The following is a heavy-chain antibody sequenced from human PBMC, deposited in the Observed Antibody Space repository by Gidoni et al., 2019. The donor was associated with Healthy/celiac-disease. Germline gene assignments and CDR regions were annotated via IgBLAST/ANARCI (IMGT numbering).Heavy chain of an antibody. V-gene: IGHV1-8*01. J-gene: IGHJ4*02. D-gene: IGHD1-26*01. Sequence: QVQLVQSGAEVKKPGASVKVSCKASGYTFTRYDINWVRQATGQGLEWMGWMNPNSGNTGYAQKFQGRVTMTRNTSRSTAYMELSSRRSEDTAGYYCARGLRSVGATRVGPCWGQGTLVTVSS. CDR1: GYTFTRYD. CDR3: ARGLRSVGATRVGPC. CDR2: MNPNSGNT.